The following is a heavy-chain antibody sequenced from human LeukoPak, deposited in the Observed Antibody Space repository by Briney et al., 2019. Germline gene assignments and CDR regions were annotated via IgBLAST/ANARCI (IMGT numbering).Heavy chain of an antibody. V-gene: IGHV1-18*01. CDR3: ARHSTVNYYYYGMDV. D-gene: IGHD4-4*01. Sequence: ASVKVSCKASGYTFTSYGISWVRQAPGQGLEWMGWISAYNGNTNYAQKLQGRVTMTTDTSASTAYMELRSLRSDDTAVYYCARHSTVNYYYYGMDVWGQGTTVTVSS. CDR2: ISAYNGNT. J-gene: IGHJ6*02. CDR1: GYTFTSYG.